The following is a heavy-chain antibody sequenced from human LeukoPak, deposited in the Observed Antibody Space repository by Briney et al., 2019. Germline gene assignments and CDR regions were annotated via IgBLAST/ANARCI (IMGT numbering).Heavy chain of an antibody. CDR3: ARDLKTIFGVVIPYFDY. V-gene: IGHV1-69*04. Sequence: SVNVSCKASGGTFSSYAISWVRQAPGQGVEWMGRIIPIFGIANYAQKFQGRVTITADKSTSTAYMELSSLRSEDTAVYYCARDLKTIFGVVIPYFDYWGQGTLVTVSS. CDR1: GGTFSSYA. D-gene: IGHD3-3*01. J-gene: IGHJ4*02. CDR2: IIPIFGIA.